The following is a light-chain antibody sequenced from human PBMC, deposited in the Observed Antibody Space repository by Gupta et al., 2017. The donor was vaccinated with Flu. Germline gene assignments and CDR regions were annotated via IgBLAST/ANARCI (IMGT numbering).Light chain of an antibody. CDR3: MQALQTPPWT. Sequence: DIVKTQSPLSLPVTPGEPASIPCRPSQSLLHSNGYNYLAWYLQKPGQSPQLLVYLGSNRDSGGPDRFSGSRSGTDFTLKISRVEAEDVGGYYYMQALQTPPWTFGQGTKVEIK. J-gene: IGKJ1*01. CDR1: QSLLHSNGYNY. CDR2: LGS. V-gene: IGKV2-28*01.